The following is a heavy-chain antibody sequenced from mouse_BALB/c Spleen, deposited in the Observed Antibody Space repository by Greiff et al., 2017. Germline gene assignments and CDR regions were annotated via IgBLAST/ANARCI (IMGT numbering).Heavy chain of an antibody. CDR1: GFTFSSYT. V-gene: IGHV5-6-4*01. D-gene: IGHD4-1*01. Sequence: EVHLVESGGGLVKPGGSLKLSCAASGFTFSSYTMSWVRQTPEKRLEWVATISSGGSYTYYPDSVKGRFTISRDNAKNTLYLQMSSLKSEDTAMYYCTREGTGTFAYWGQGTLVTVSA. CDR2: ISSGGSYT. J-gene: IGHJ3*01. CDR3: TREGTGTFAY.